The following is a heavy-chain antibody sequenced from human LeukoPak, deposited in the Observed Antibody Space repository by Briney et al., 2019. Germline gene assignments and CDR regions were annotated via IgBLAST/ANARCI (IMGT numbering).Heavy chain of an antibody. CDR1: GYTFTGYY. D-gene: IGHD1-26*01. J-gene: IGHJ4*02. V-gene: IGHV1-2*02. CDR2: INPNSGGT. Sequence: ASVNVSCKASGYTFTGYYMHWVRQAPGQGLDWMGWINPNSGGTNYAQKFQGKVTMTRDTSISTAYMELSRLRSDDTAVYYCARDSPQWELPFDYWGQGTLVTVSS. CDR3: ARDSPQWELPFDY.